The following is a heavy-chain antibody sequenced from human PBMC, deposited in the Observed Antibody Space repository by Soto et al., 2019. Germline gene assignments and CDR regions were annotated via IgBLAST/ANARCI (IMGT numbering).Heavy chain of an antibody. CDR2: IIPIFGTA. J-gene: IGHJ6*02. D-gene: IGHD3-3*01. Sequence: VKVSCKASGGTFSSYAISWVRQAPGQGLEWMGGIIPIFGTANYAQKFQGRVTITADKSTSTAYMELSSLRSEDTAVYYCARGQKRLRFLEWLIGDGMDVWGQGTTVTVSS. V-gene: IGHV1-69*13. CDR1: GGTFSSYA. CDR3: ARGQKRLRFLEWLIGDGMDV.